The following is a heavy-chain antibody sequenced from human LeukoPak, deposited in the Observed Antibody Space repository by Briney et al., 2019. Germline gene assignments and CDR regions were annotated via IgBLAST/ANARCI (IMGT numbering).Heavy chain of an antibody. J-gene: IGHJ4*02. CDR1: GFTFSSYG. CDR2: ISYDGSNK. V-gene: IGHV3-30*03. Sequence: GGSLRLSCAASGFTFSSYGMHWVRQAPGKGLEWVAVISYDGSNKYYADSVKGRFTISRDNSKNTLYLQMNSLRAEDTAVYYCARVRSGSLDYWGQGTLVTVS. D-gene: IGHD1-26*01. CDR3: ARVRSGSLDY.